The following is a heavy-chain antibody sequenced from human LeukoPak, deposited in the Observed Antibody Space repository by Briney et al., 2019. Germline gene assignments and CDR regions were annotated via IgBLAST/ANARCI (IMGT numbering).Heavy chain of an antibody. CDR1: GFTFSNAW. J-gene: IGHJ4*02. CDR3: TTTVGYFDY. V-gene: IGHV3-15*01. CDR2: IKSKTDGGTT. Sequence: AGGSLRLSCAASGFTFSNAWMSWVRQAPGKGLEWVGSIKSKTDGGTTDYAAPVKGRFTISRDDSKNTLYLHRDSLKTEDTAVYYCTTTVGYFDYWGQGTLVTVSS. D-gene: IGHD3-16*01.